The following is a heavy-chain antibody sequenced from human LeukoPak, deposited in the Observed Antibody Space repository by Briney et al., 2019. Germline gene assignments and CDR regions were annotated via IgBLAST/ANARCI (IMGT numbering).Heavy chain of an antibody. CDR3: ARDHELSYQLLYYFDY. Sequence: AGGSLRLSCAASGFTFSSYAMHWVRQAPGKGLEWVAVISYDGSNKYYAGSVKGRFTISRDNSKNTLYLQMNSLRAEDTAVYYCARDHELSYQLLYYFDYWGQGTLVTVSS. V-gene: IGHV3-30-3*01. D-gene: IGHD2-2*01. CDR2: ISYDGSNK. J-gene: IGHJ4*02. CDR1: GFTFSSYA.